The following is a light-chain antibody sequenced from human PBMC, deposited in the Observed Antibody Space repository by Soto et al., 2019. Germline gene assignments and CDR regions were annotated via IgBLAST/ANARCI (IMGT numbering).Light chain of an antibody. V-gene: IGKV3-15*01. CDR1: QSVGTN. Sequence: EIVVTQSPATVSVSPGERATLSCRASQSVGTNVAWYQQKPGQAPRVVLYGASTRATGIPARFSGGGSGTEFTLTISSLQSEDFAVYYCQQYNNWPLRTFGQGTKVEI. CDR2: GAS. J-gene: IGKJ1*01. CDR3: QQYNNWPLRT.